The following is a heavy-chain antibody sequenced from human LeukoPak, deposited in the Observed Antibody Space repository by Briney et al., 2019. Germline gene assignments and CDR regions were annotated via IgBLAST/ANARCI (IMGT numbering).Heavy chain of an antibody. Sequence: GGSLRLSCVASGFTFSAYWMTWVRQAPGKGLDWVANIRLDGSENYYVDSVRGRFTISRDNDKNLLYLQMNSLRAEDTAVYYCARRARYCTSTSCDPIGAFDIWGQGTMVTVSS. J-gene: IGHJ3*02. CDR1: GFTFSAYW. V-gene: IGHV3-7*01. CDR2: IRLDGSEN. D-gene: IGHD2-2*01. CDR3: ARRARYCTSTSCDPIGAFDI.